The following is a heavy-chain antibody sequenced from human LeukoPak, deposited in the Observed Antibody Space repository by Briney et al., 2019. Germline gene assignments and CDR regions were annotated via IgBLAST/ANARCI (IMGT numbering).Heavy chain of an antibody. CDR2: IYHSGST. V-gene: IGHV4-38-2*02. J-gene: IGHJ4*02. Sequence: PSETLSLTCTVSGYSISSGYYWGWIRQPPGKGLEWIGSIYHSGSTYYNPSLKSRVTISVDTSKNQFSLKLSSVTAADTAVYYCARAGGGKLVWGQGTLVTVSS. CDR3: ARAGGGKLV. CDR1: GYSISSGYY. D-gene: IGHD4-23*01.